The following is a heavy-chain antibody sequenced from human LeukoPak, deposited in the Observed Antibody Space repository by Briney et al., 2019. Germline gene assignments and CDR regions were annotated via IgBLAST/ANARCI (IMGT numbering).Heavy chain of an antibody. Sequence: GGSLRLSCAASGFTFSGSAMHWVRQASGKGLEWLGRIRGKANSFATAYAASVKGRFTISRDDSKNTAYLQMNSLKTEDTAVYYCTRSSSRNFGVVIKSYYYYMDVWGKGTTVTVSS. V-gene: IGHV3-73*01. J-gene: IGHJ6*03. CDR1: GFTFSGSA. CDR3: TRSSSRNFGVVIKSYYYYMDV. CDR2: IRGKANSFAT. D-gene: IGHD3-3*01.